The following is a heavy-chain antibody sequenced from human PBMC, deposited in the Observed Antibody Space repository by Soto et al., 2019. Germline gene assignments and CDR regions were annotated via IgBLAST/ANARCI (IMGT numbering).Heavy chain of an antibody. CDR1: GFTFTTYA. D-gene: IGHD2-2*01. Sequence: PGGSLRLSCAASGFTFTTYAMNWVRQAPGKGLEWVSVISGSGGSTYYADSVKGRFTISRDNSKNTLYLQMNSLRAEDTAVYYCAKDSSTNSYNWFDPWGQGTLVTVSS. V-gene: IGHV3-23*01. J-gene: IGHJ5*02. CDR3: AKDSSTNSYNWFDP. CDR2: ISGSGGST.